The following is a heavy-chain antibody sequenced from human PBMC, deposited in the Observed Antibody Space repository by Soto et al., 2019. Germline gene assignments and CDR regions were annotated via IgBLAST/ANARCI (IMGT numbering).Heavy chain of an antibody. D-gene: IGHD3-22*01. J-gene: IGHJ6*02. V-gene: IGHV3-30*18. Sequence: LRLSCAASGFTFSSYGMHWVRQAPGKGLEWVAVISYDGSNKYYADSVKGRFTISRDNSKNTLYLQMNSLRAEDTAVYYCAKDFWLYYYDSSGFLMDVWGQGTTVTVSS. CDR3: AKDFWLYYYDSSGFLMDV. CDR1: GFTFSSYG. CDR2: ISYDGSNK.